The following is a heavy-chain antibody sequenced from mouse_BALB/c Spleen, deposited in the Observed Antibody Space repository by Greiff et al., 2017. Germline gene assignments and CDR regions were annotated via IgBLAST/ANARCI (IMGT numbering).Heavy chain of an antibody. D-gene: IGHD1-1*01. J-gene: IGHJ3*01. V-gene: IGHV1S135*01. CDR2: IDPFNGGT. CDR1: GYSFTSYY. Sequence: EVQLKQSGPELMKPGASVKISCKASGYSFTSYYMHWVKQSHGKSLEWIGYIDPFNGGTSYNQKFKGKATLTVDKSSSTAYMHLSSLTSEDSAVYYCANYYGSSPGWFAYWGQGTLVTVSA. CDR3: ANYYGSSPGWFAY.